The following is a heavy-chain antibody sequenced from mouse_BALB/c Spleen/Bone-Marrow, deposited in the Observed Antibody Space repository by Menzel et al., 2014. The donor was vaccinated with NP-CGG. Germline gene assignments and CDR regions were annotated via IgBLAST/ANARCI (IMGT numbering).Heavy chain of an antibody. CDR3: ARERDYDWFAY. Sequence: EVKLQESGGGLVKPGGSLKLSCAASGFTFGSYAMSWVRQTPEKRLEWVASINNGGSTYYPDSVKGRFTISRDNARNILFLQMSSLRSEDTAMYYCARERDYDWFAYWGQGTLVTVSA. J-gene: IGHJ3*01. D-gene: IGHD2-4*01. CDR2: INNGGST. V-gene: IGHV5-6-5*01. CDR1: GFTFGSYA.